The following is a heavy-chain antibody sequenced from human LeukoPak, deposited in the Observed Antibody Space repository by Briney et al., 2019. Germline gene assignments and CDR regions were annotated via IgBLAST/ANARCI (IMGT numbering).Heavy chain of an antibody. CDR2: INHSGST. CDR3: ARGPFQDGILTGYPLTAVAFDY. Sequence: SETLSLTCAVYGGSFSGYYWSWIRQPPGKGLEWIGEINHSGSTNYNPSLKSRVTISVDTSKNQFSLKLSSVTAADTAVYYCARGPFQDGILTGYPLTAVAFDYWGQGTLVTVSS. CDR1: GGSFSGYY. J-gene: IGHJ4*02. D-gene: IGHD3-9*01. V-gene: IGHV4-34*01.